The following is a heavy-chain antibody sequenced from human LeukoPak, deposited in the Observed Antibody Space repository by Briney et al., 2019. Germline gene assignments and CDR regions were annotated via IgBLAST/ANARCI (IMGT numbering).Heavy chain of an antibody. V-gene: IGHV1-69*13. J-gene: IGHJ4*02. CDR2: IIPIFGTA. CDR1: GGTLSSYA. CDR3: ARGLGDWHYYDSKG. D-gene: IGHD3-22*01. Sequence: SVKVSCKASGGTLSSYAVSWVRQAPGQGLEWMGGIIPIFGTANYAQKFQGRVTITADESTSTAYMELSSLRSEDTAVYYCARGLGDWHYYDSKGWGQGTLVTVSS.